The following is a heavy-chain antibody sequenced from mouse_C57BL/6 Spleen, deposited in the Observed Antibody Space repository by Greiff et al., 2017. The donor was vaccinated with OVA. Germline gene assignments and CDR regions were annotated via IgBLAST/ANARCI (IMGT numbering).Heavy chain of an antibody. V-gene: IGHV1-64*01. CDR1: GYTFTSYW. Sequence: VQLQQPGAELVKPGASVKLSCKASGYTFTSYWMHWVKQRPGQGLEWIGMIHPNSGSSNYNEKFKNKATLTVAKSSSPAYLQLSSLASEDSAVYYSARGPASMDYWGQGTSVTVSS. J-gene: IGHJ4*01. CDR3: ARGPASMDY. CDR2: IHPNSGSS.